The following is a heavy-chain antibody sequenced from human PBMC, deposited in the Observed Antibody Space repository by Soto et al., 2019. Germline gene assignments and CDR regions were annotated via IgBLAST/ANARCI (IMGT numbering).Heavy chain of an antibody. J-gene: IGHJ4*02. Sequence: GGSLRLSCAASGFTFDDYAMHWVRQAPGKGLEWVSGISWNSGSIGYADSVKGRFTISRDNAKNSLYLQMNSLRAEDTALYYCAKDTGTYGDYESRFDYWGQGTLVTVSS. V-gene: IGHV3-9*01. CDR2: ISWNSGSI. CDR3: AKDTGTYGDYESRFDY. CDR1: GFTFDDYA. D-gene: IGHD4-17*01.